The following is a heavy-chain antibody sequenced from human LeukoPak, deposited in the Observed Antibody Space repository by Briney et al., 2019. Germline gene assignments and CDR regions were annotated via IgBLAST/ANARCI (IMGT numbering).Heavy chain of an antibody. D-gene: IGHD6-6*01. Sequence: GGSLRLSCAASGFTFSSYSMNWVRQAPGKGLEWVSFISSSNSDIYYADSVKGRFPISRHNAKSSVYLQMKSRGAEDTAGYYGARVYTGGVAARGGDYWGQGTLVTVSS. CDR3: ARVYTGGVAARGGDY. CDR1: GFTFSSYS. V-gene: IGHV3-21*01. CDR2: ISSSNSDI. J-gene: IGHJ4*02.